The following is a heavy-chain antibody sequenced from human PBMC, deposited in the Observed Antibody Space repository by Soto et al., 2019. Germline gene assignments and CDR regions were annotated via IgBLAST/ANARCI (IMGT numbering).Heavy chain of an antibody. V-gene: IGHV1-18*01. J-gene: IGHJ4*02. CDR1: GYTFTSYG. Sequence: ASVKVSCKASGYTFTSYGISWVRQAPGQGLEWMGWISAYNGNTNYAQKLQGRVTMTTDTSTSTAYMELRSLRSDDTAVYYCARGTQWLVPRGVLDYFAYWGQGTLVTVSS. D-gene: IGHD6-19*01. CDR3: ARGTQWLVPRGVLDYFAY. CDR2: ISAYNGNT.